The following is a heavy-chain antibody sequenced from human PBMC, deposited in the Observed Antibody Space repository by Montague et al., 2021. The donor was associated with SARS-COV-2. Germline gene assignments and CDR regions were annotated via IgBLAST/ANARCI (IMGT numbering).Heavy chain of an antibody. CDR1: GGSISPYY. CDR3: ERWGEYYDSPYYYYAMDG. CDR2: TSYSGST. J-gene: IGHJ6*02. Sequence: SETLSLTCTVFGGSISPYYWSWIRQSPGKGLECIGYTSYSGSTDYNPSLKSRVTISIDTSKNQFSLKLSSVTAADTAVYYCERWGEYYDSPYYYYAMDGWGQGTTVTVSS. D-gene: IGHD3-3*01. V-gene: IGHV4-59*12.